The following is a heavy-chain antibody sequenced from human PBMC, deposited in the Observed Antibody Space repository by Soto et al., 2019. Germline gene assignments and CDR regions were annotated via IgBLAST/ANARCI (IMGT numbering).Heavy chain of an antibody. CDR3: ARRCTNGVCSGLTVYHAFDI. D-gene: IGHD2-8*01. J-gene: IGHJ3*02. Sequence: NPSETLSLTCTVSGGSISSYYWSWIRQPPGKGLEWIGYIYYSWSTNYNPSLKSRVTISVDTSKNQFSLKLSSVTAADTAVYYCARRCTNGVCSGLTVYHAFDIWGQGTMVTVSS. CDR2: IYYSWST. V-gene: IGHV4-59*08. CDR1: GGSISSYY.